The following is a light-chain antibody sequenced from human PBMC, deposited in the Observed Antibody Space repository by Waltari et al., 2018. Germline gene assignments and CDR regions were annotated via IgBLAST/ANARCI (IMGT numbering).Light chain of an antibody. V-gene: IGKV3-11*01. CDR2: DTS. J-gene: IGKJ2*01. CDR3: QQRIDYVWT. CDR1: PSVGNY. Sequence: DIVLTQSPATLSSSPGERATIPCRASPSVGNYLAWYQQQPHQAPRLLIYDTSNSASGIPPRFSGSGSGTDFTLTISTLEPEDFAVYCCQQRIDYVWTFGQGTRLEIK.